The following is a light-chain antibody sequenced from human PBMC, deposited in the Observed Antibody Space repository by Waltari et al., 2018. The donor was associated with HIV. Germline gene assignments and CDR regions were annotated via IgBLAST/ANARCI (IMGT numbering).Light chain of an antibody. CDR3: HQYFSDPFT. Sequence: DIQMTQFPYSLSACVGDRVTTTCRATKNVGDSVCWYQQRPGTVPRVLVSGTYNRHREVESRFTGSGSGTEYTLTISNLQPEDFATYFCHQYFSDPFTFGGGTKVEI. V-gene: IGKV1-NL1*01. CDR1: KNVGDS. J-gene: IGKJ4*01. CDR2: GTY.